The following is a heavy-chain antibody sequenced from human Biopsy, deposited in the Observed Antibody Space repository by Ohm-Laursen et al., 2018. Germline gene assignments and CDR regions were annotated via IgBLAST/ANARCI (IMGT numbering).Heavy chain of an antibody. CDR1: GFTFSNYA. D-gene: IGHD1-1*01. J-gene: IGHJ4*02. CDR3: AADINVWNVNY. CDR2: ITSSGGST. V-gene: IGHV3-23*01. Sequence: SLRLSCAAVGFTFSNYALSWVRQAPGKGLEWVSTITSSGGSTYFADSVKGRFTISRDNSKNRLYLQMNSLRGEDTAVYYCAADINVWNVNYWGQGTQVTVSS.